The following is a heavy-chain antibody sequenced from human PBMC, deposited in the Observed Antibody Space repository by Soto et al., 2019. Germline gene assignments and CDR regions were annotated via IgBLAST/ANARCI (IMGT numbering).Heavy chain of an antibody. D-gene: IGHD3-3*01. CDR3: AKDKDWSGVYGMDV. Sequence: LRLSCVASGFSSSSYAMNWVRQAPGKGLEWVSGINGGSTPYYADSVKGRFTISRDNSKNTLYLQMNSLRAEDTAVYYCAKDKDWSGVYGMDVWGQGTTVTVSS. J-gene: IGHJ6*02. V-gene: IGHV3-23*01. CDR1: GFSSSSYA. CDR2: INGGSTP.